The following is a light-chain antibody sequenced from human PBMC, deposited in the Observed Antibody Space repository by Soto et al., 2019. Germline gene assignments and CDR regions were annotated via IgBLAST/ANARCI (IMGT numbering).Light chain of an antibody. CDR2: GAS. J-gene: IGKJ1*01. Sequence: EIVLTPSPGTLSLSPGERATLSCRASHRVSSTYLACYHQKSGQAPRLLIYGASNRATDIPDRFSGSGSGTDFTLTISRLAPEDFAVYYCQHYGSSRWTFGQGTRVDI. V-gene: IGKV3-20*01. CDR1: HRVSSTY. CDR3: QHYGSSRWT.